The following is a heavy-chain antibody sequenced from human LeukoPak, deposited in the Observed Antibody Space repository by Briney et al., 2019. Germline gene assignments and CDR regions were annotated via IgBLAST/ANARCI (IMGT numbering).Heavy chain of an antibody. V-gene: IGHV4-30-2*01. Sequence: KPSETLSLTCAVSGGSISSGGYSWSWLRQPPGKGLEWIGYIYHSGSTYYNPSLKSRVTISVDTSKNQFSLKLTSVTAADTAVYYCARGGVGRVDIWAQGTMVTVSS. J-gene: IGHJ3*02. CDR2: IYHSGST. D-gene: IGHD3-16*01. CDR1: GGSISSGGYS. CDR3: ARGGVGRVDI.